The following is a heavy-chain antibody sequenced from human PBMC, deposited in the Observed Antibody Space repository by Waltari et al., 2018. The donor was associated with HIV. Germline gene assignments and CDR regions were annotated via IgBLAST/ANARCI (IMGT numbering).Heavy chain of an antibody. Sequence: QVQLQQWGAGLLKPSETLSLTCAVYGDSSSGFYRSWIRQPPGKGPEWIGEINYSGSTKYNPTLQSRVTISLDTSKNQFSLQLTSVTAADTAVYYCVTNGEMIGHGCFFDYWDLGALVTVSS. CDR3: VTNGEMIGHGCFFDY. V-gene: IGHV4-34*02. D-gene: IGHD3-22*01. CDR1: GDSSSGFY. CDR2: INYSGST. J-gene: IGHJ4*02.